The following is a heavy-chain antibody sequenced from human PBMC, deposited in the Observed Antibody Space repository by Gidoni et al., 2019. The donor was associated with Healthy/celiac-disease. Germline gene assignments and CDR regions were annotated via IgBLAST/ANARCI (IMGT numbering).Heavy chain of an antibody. D-gene: IGHD1-26*01. J-gene: IGHJ3*02. CDR2: ISWNSGRI. CDR3: AKDMGVGATRDDAFDI. V-gene: IGHV3-9*01. CDR1: GFTFEDYA. Sequence: EVQLVESGGGLVQPGRSLRLSCAASGFTFEDYAMHGVRQAPGKGLEWVSGISWNSGRIGYAESVKGRFTISRDNAKNSLYLQMNSLRAEDTALYYCAKDMGVGATRDDAFDIWGQVTMVTVSS.